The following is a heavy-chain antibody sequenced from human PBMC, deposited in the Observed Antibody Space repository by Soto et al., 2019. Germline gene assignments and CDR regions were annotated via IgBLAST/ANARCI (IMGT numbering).Heavy chain of an antibody. Sequence: QVQLVQSGAEVKKPGTSVKVSCKGSGGTFSSYVISWVRQAPGQGLEWMGGIIPKLGTTKYAQKFQGRVTLTADESTIIVYMELSTLRSEDTAVYYCAPGRDDSFGSYYSGLVVWGQGTTVTVS. D-gene: IGHD4-4*01. V-gene: IGHV1-69*11. CDR3: APGRDDSFGSYYSGLVV. CDR2: IIPKLGTT. CDR1: GGTFSSYV. J-gene: IGHJ6*02.